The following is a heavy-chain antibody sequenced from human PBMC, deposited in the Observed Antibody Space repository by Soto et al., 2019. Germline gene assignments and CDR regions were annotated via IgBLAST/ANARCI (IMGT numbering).Heavy chain of an antibody. D-gene: IGHD6-13*01. J-gene: IGHJ5*02. CDR3: ARGSRKYSSSWYASWFDP. CDR1: GGSISSSSYY. V-gene: IGHV4-39*01. Sequence: TVSGGSISSSSYYWGWIRQPPGKGLEWIGSIYYSGSTYYNPSLKSRVTISVDTSKNQFSLKLSSVTAADTAVYYCARGSRKYSSSWYASWFDPWGQGTLLTVSS. CDR2: IYYSGST.